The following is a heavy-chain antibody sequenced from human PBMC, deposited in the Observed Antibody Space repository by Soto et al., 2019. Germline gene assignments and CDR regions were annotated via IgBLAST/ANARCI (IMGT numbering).Heavy chain of an antibody. CDR2: IYWDDDK. CDR1: GFSLSTNGMG. J-gene: IGHJ4*02. Sequence: QITLKESGPPLVKPTQTLTLTCTFSGFSLSTNGMGVGWIRQPPGKALEWLALIYWDDDKRYSPSLKSRLTITKDTSKNQVVLTMTNVDPVDSATYYCAHRLTTVTTRGGFDYWGQGTLVTVSS. CDR3: AHRLTTVTTRGGFDY. V-gene: IGHV2-5*02. D-gene: IGHD4-17*01.